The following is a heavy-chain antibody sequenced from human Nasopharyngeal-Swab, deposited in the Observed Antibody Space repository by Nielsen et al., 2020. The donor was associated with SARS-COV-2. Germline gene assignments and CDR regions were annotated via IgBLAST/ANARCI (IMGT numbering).Heavy chain of an antibody. CDR2: IYYSGST. D-gene: IGHD3-9*01. CDR3: ARHAEVLRYFDWVYREGWFDP. Sequence: WIRQPPGKGLEWIGSIYYSGSTYYNPSLKSRVTISVDTSKNQFSLKLSSVTAADTAVYYCARHAEVLRYFDWVYREGWFDPWGQGTLVTVSS. V-gene: IGHV4-39*01. J-gene: IGHJ5*02.